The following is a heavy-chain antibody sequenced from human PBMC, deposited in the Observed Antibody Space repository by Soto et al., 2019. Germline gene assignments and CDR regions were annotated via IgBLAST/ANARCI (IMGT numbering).Heavy chain of an antibody. Sequence: PSETLSLTCTVSGGSISSYYWSWILQSPGKGLEWIGYIYYSGSTKYNPSLKSRVTISVDTSKNQFSLKLSSVTAADTAVYYCARGRGDTAMAWYYWGQGTLVTVS. D-gene: IGHD5-18*01. CDR1: GGSISSYY. CDR2: IYYSGST. V-gene: IGHV4-59*01. J-gene: IGHJ4*02. CDR3: ARGRGDTAMAWYY.